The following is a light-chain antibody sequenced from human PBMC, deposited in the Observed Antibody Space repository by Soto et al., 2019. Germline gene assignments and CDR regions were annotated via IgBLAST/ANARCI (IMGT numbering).Light chain of an antibody. J-gene: IGLJ3*02. Sequence: NFMLTQPHSVSESPGKTVTISCTRSSGSIAHNYVQWYQQRPGSAPTTVIYENNQRPSGVPDRFSGSIDSSSNSASLTISGLSTEDEADYYCHSYDTSNPAWVFGGGPKLTVL. CDR3: HSYDTSNPAWV. CDR1: SGSIAHNY. V-gene: IGLV6-57*04. CDR2: ENN.